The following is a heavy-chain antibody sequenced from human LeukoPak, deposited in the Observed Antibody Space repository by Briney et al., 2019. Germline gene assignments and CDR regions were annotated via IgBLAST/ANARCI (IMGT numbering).Heavy chain of an antibody. CDR2: ISGSGGST. Sequence: GGSLRLSCAASGFTFSSYALGWVRQAPGKGLEWVSSISGSGGSTYYADSVKGRFTISRDNSKNTLYLQMNSLRAGDTAVYYCAKDRGMGYFDYWGQGTLVTVSS. V-gene: IGHV3-23*01. CDR3: AKDRGMGYFDY. CDR1: GFTFSSYA. J-gene: IGHJ4*02. D-gene: IGHD3-10*01.